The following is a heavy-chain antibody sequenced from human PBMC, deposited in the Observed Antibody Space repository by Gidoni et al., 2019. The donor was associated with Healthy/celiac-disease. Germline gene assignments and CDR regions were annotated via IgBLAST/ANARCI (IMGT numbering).Heavy chain of an antibody. D-gene: IGHD4-17*01. Sequence: EVQLVESGGGLVKPRGSLRLSCAASGFTFSNAWMSWCRQAPVKGLEWGGRIKSKTDVGTTEYDEPVKGRFTISRDDSKNTLYLQMNSLKTEDTAVYYCTTGGDYWEPDVDYWGQGTLVTVSS. J-gene: IGHJ4*02. V-gene: IGHV3-15*01. CDR2: IKSKTDVGTT. CDR3: TTGGDYWEPDVDY. CDR1: GFTFSNAW.